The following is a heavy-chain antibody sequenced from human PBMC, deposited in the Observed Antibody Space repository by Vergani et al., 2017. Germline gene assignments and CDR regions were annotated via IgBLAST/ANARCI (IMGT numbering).Heavy chain of an antibody. CDR2: IYYSGST. CDR3: ARVAEAYGDYEYYFDY. CDR1: GGSISSYY. V-gene: IGHV4-59*01. D-gene: IGHD4-17*01. Sequence: QVQLQESGPGLVKPSETLSLTCTVSGGSISSYYWSWIRQPPGKGLEWIGYIYYSGSTNDNPSLKSRVTISVDTSKNQFSLKLSSVTAADTAVYYCARVAEAYGDYEYYFDYWGQGTLVTVSS. J-gene: IGHJ4*02.